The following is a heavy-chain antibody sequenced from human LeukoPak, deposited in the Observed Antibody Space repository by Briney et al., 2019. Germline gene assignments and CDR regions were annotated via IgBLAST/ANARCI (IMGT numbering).Heavy chain of an antibody. CDR3: ASKLSTDFDY. Sequence: SETLSLTCAVSGYSISSGYYWGWIRQPPGKGLEWIGSIYHSGSTYCNPSLKSRVTISVDTSKNQFSLKLSSVTAADTAVYYCASKLSTDFDYWGQGTLVTVSS. CDR1: GYSISSGYY. D-gene: IGHD5/OR15-5a*01. J-gene: IGHJ4*02. CDR2: IYHSGST. V-gene: IGHV4-38-2*01.